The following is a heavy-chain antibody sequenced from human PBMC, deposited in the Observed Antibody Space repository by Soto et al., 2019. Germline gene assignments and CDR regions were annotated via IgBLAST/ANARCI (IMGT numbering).Heavy chain of an antibody. CDR3: ARAIGSDLLYY. J-gene: IGHJ4*02. D-gene: IGHD1-26*01. CDR1: GFTFSDYY. CDR2: ISSSSSYT. Sequence: PGGSLRISCAASGFTFSDYYMSWIRQAPGKGLEWVSYISSSSSYTNYADSVKGRFTISRDNAKSSLYLQMNSLRAEDTAVYYCARAIGSDLLYYWGQGTLVTVSS. V-gene: IGHV3-11*06.